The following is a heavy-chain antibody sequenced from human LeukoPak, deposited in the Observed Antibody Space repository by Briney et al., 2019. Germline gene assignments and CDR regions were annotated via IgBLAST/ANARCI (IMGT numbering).Heavy chain of an antibody. D-gene: IGHD3-9*01. CDR1: GGTFSSYA. V-gene: IGHV1-69*05. Sequence: ASVTVSCKASGGTFSSYAISWVRQAPGQGLEWMGGIIPIFGTANYAQKFQGRVTITTDESTSTAYMELSSLRSEDTAVYYCAREAYYDILTGYYNVRWFDPWGQGTLVTVSS. CDR3: AREAYYDILTGYYNVRWFDP. J-gene: IGHJ5*02. CDR2: IIPIFGTA.